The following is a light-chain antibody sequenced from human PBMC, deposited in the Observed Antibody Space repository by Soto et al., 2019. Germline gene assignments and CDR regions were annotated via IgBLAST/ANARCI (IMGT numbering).Light chain of an antibody. CDR1: SRDVGGYNY. CDR3: NSYGSTSARYV. CDR2: EVS. J-gene: IGLJ1*01. V-gene: IGLV2-14*01. Sequence: QSALTQPASVSGSPGQWITISCTGTSRDVGGYNYVSWYQQHPGKAPKLMIYEVSHRPSGVSNRFSGSKSGNTASLTISGLQAEDEADYFCNSYGSTSARYVFGTGTKLTVL.